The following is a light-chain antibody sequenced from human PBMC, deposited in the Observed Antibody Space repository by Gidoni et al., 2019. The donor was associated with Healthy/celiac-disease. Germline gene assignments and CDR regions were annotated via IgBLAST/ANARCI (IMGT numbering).Light chain of an antibody. J-gene: IGKJ1*01. V-gene: IGKV1-5*01. CDR2: EAS. CDR3: KQYNSYSWT. Sequence: DIQMTQSPSTLSASVGDRVTITCRASPSISSWLAWYQQKPGKAPKLLIYEASSLESGVPSRFSGSGSGTEFTLTISSLQPDDFATYYCKQYNSYSWTFGQGTKVEIK. CDR1: PSISSW.